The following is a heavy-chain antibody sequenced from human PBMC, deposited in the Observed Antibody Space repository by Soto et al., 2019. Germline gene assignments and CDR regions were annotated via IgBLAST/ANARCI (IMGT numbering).Heavy chain of an antibody. CDR1: GFTFSSYG. Sequence: QVQLVESGGGVVQPGRSLRLSCAASGFTFSSYGMHWVRQAPGKGLAWVAVIWYDGSNKYYADSVKGRFTISRDNSKNALYRQMNRLRAEDTAVYYWARDFSIRTSWMRPVCYYYYGMDVWGQGTTVTVSS. V-gene: IGHV3-33*01. CDR3: ARDFSIRTSWMRPVCYYYYGMDV. D-gene: IGHD2-2*01. CDR2: IWYDGSNK. J-gene: IGHJ6*02.